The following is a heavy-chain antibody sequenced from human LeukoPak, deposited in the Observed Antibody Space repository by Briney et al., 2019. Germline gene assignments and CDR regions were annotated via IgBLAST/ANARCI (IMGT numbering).Heavy chain of an antibody. CDR1: GGSIGSSIYY. CDR3: ARDTGNYPHVAFDI. V-gene: IGHV4-39*07. Sequence: SETLSLTCTVSGGSIGSSIYYWGWIRQPPGKGLEWIGNIYYNGSTYYNPSLKSRVTISIDTSKNQFSLKLSSVTAADTAVYYCARDTGNYPHVAFDIWGQGTLVTVSS. D-gene: IGHD1-7*01. J-gene: IGHJ3*02. CDR2: IYYNGST.